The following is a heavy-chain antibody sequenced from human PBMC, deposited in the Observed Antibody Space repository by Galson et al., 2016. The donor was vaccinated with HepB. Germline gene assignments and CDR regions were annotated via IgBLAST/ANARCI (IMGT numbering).Heavy chain of an antibody. Sequence: SLRLSCAASGFSLSSYWMSWVRQAPGKGLEWVAVISFDGTHKDYIDSVKDRFSISRDNSKNTLFLQMNSLRAEDTAVYYCAREVIMARSPPGFWGQGALVTVSS. CDR2: ISFDGTHK. CDR3: AREVIMARSPPGF. CDR1: GFSLSSYW. J-gene: IGHJ4*02. V-gene: IGHV3-33*08. D-gene: IGHD3-3*01.